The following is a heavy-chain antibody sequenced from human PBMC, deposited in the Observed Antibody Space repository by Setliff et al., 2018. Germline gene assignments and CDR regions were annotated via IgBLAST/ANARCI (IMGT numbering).Heavy chain of an antibody. CDR2: IYIGGSA. Sequence: SETLSLTCTASGGSISSYYWSWIQQPAGKGLEWIGHIYIGGSANYNPSLKSRVTVSIDTSKNQFSLKLNSVTAADMAVYYCAREQWLDPPGYYYMDVWAKGTTVTVSS. CDR3: AREQWLDPPGYYYMDV. D-gene: IGHD6-19*01. CDR1: GGSISSYY. J-gene: IGHJ6*03. V-gene: IGHV4-4*07.